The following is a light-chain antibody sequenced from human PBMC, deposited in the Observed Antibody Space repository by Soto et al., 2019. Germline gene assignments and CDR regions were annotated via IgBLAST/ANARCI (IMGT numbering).Light chain of an antibody. CDR1: QSLLHSNGYNY. J-gene: IGKJ1*01. Sequence: DIVMTQSPLSLPVTPGEPASISCRSSQSLLHSNGYNYLDWYLQKPGQSPQILIYLGSNRASGVPDRISGSGSGTDFTLKISRVEAEDVGVYYCMQALRAPQTFGQGTKVEIK. CDR2: LGS. V-gene: IGKV2-28*01. CDR3: MQALRAPQT.